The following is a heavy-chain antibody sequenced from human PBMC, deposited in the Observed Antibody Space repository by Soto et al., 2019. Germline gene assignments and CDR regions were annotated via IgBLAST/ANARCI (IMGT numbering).Heavy chain of an antibody. J-gene: IGHJ4*02. Sequence: GGSLRLSCAASGFPFSSYGMHWVRQAPGKGLDWVGVIWYDGSNKDYAESVKGRFTISRDNSKNTLYLQMNSLRADDTAVYYCASSINWGQGTLVTVSP. CDR3: ASSIN. V-gene: IGHV3-33*01. CDR2: IWYDGSNK. CDR1: GFPFSSYG.